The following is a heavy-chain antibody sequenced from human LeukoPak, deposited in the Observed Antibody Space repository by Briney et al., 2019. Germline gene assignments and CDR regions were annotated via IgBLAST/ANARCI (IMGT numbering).Heavy chain of an antibody. D-gene: IGHD3-10*01. Sequence: GASVKVSCKASGYTFTSYDINWVRQATGQGLEWMGWMNPNSGNTGYAQKFQGRVTMTRNTSISTAYMELSSLRSEDTAVYYCARGTRMVRGVIRTYYFDYWGQGTLVTVSS. CDR1: GYTFTSYD. CDR3: ARGTRMVRGVIRTYYFDY. V-gene: IGHV1-8*01. J-gene: IGHJ4*02. CDR2: MNPNSGNT.